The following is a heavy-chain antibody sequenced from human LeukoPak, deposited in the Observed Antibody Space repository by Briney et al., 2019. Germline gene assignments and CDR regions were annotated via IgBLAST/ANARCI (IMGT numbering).Heavy chain of an antibody. D-gene: IGHD7-27*01. CDR2: ISTDGSAT. Sequence: GRPLRLSCAASGLTFNTYVLHWVRQAPGKGLEWVAGISTDGSATHYAASMEDRFTISRDNSKNTLFLQMNSLRAEDTAVYYCAKDGGLWVSAHWGDSWGRGTLVTVSS. CDR1: GLTFNTYV. CDR3: AKDGGLWVSAHWGDS. J-gene: IGHJ4*02. V-gene: IGHV3-30*18.